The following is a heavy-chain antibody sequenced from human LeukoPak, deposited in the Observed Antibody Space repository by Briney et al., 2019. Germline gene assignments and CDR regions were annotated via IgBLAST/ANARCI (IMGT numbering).Heavy chain of an antibody. CDR1: GFTFRSYS. Sequence: GGSLRLSCAVSGFTFRSYSMNWVRQAPGKGPEWVSSISSVRSYIYYADSLKGRFTISRDNAKNALYLQMNSLRAEDTAVYYCARDSDSYGFDYWGQGTLVTVSS. D-gene: IGHD5-18*01. V-gene: IGHV3-21*01. CDR2: ISSVRSYI. CDR3: ARDSDSYGFDY. J-gene: IGHJ4*02.